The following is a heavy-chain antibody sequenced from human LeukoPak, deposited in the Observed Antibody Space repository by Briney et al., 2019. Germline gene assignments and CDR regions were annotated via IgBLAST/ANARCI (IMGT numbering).Heavy chain of an antibody. CDR1: GFTFTNYE. D-gene: IGHD6-13*01. V-gene: IGHV3-48*03. CDR3: ARTIAQYTNTWLYYYYGLDV. Sequence: GGSLRLACAASGFTFTNYEMNWVRQAPGKGLEWIPYISGSGSTIYYADSVKGRFTISRDNSETTPYLQMNSLGADDTALYYCARTIAQYTNTWLYYYYGLDVWGQGTTVTVSS. J-gene: IGHJ6*02. CDR2: ISGSGSTI.